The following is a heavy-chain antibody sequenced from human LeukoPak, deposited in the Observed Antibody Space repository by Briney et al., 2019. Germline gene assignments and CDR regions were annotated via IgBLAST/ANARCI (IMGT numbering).Heavy chain of an antibody. D-gene: IGHD3-10*01. Sequence: GGSLRLPCVASGFTFSSYEMNWVRQAPGKGLEWVSYISSGGTTIFYADSVMGRFTISRDNSKNSLYLQMNSLRADDTAVYYCARLNYGFDWGQGTLVTVSS. J-gene: IGHJ4*02. CDR2: ISSGGTTI. CDR1: GFTFSSYE. CDR3: ARLNYGFD. V-gene: IGHV3-48*03.